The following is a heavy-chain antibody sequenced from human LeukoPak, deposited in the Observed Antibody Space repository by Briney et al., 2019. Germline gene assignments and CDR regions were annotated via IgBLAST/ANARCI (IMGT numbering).Heavy chain of an antibody. CDR3: ARGYQTSYYDRSGYLTYFDY. V-gene: IGHV1-18*01. Sequence: ASVKVSCKASGYTFTSYGITWVRQAPGQGLEWMGWISAFYGNTNYAQKFQGRVTMTTDTSTKIAYMELRSLRSDDTAVYYCARGYQTSYYDRSGYLTYFDYWGQGTLVTVSS. CDR2: ISAFYGNT. J-gene: IGHJ4*02. D-gene: IGHD3-22*01. CDR1: GYTFTSYG.